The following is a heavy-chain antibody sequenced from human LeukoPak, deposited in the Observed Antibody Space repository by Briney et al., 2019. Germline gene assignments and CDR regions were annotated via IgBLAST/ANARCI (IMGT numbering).Heavy chain of an antibody. J-gene: IGHJ4*02. Sequence: VESLKISCKGSGYSFNGYWISWVRQMPGKGLEWVGIIYPDDSNTRYSPSFQGQVTISADKSISTAYLQWSSLKASDTAMYYCARSIQLWSRSVLYFDYWGQGTLVTVSS. D-gene: IGHD5-18*01. CDR3: ARSIQLWSRSVLYFDY. V-gene: IGHV5-51*01. CDR2: IYPDDSNT. CDR1: GYSFNGYW.